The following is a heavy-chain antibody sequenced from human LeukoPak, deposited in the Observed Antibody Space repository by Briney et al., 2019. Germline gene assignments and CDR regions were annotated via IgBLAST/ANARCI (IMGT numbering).Heavy chain of an antibody. Sequence: PGGSLRLSCAASGFTFSSYGMSWVRQAPGKGLEWVSAISGSGGSTYYADSVKGRFTISRDKSKDTLFLQMNSLRVEDTAIYYCAKDGVETYGGVSFFDYWGQGTLVTVSS. V-gene: IGHV3-23*01. CDR2: ISGSGGST. CDR3: AKDGVETYGGVSFFDY. D-gene: IGHD4-23*01. J-gene: IGHJ4*02. CDR1: GFTFSSYG.